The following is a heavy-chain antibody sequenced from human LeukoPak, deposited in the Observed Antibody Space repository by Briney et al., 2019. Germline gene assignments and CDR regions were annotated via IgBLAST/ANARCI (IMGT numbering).Heavy chain of an antibody. Sequence: GASVKVSCKASGGTFSSSAIGWVRQAPGQGLEWMGGINPIFGTADYAQKFQGRVTITTDESTSTAYMGLSSLRSDDTAVYYFATRPPYCRSTSCYQYDYWGQGTLVTVSS. CDR2: INPIFGTA. CDR3: ATRPPYCRSTSCYQYDY. D-gene: IGHD2-2*01. V-gene: IGHV1-69*05. CDR1: GGTFSSSA. J-gene: IGHJ4*02.